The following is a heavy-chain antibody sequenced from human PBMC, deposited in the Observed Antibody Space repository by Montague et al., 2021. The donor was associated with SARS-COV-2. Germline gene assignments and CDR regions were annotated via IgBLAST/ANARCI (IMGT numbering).Heavy chain of an antibody. J-gene: IGHJ4*02. CDR3: ARGWVATIPHMDN. V-gene: IGHV6-1*01. CDR1: GDSDGVEEAR. CDR2: RCHRLEKKN. Sequence: CAISGDSDGVEEARRRSEEHTPEIQLAVQRVRCHRLEKKNDYAVSVKSRITINPDTSKNQFSLQLKSVTPEDTAVYYCARGWVATIPHMDNWGQGSLVIVSS. D-gene: IGHD5-12*01.